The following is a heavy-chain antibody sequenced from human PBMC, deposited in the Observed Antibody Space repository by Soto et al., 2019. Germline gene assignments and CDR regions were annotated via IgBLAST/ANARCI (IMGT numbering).Heavy chain of an antibody. CDR3: ERDQFGVAL. Sequence: SETLSLTCTVSGGSISSYYWSWIRQPPGKGLEWIGYIYYSGSTNYNPSLKSRVTISVDTSKNQFSLKLSSVTAADTAVYYCERDQFGVALCGQGTLVTVSS. CDR2: IYYSGST. CDR1: GGSISSYY. V-gene: IGHV4-59*01. J-gene: IGHJ4*02. D-gene: IGHD3-3*01.